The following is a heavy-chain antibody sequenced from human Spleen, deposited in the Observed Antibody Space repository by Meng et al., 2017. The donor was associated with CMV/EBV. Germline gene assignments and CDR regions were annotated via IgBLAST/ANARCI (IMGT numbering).Heavy chain of an antibody. D-gene: IGHD3-9*01. CDR3: ARANGYDILTGYSPRGDY. J-gene: IGHJ4*02. CDR2: MNPNSGNT. Sequence: TFTSDDINWVRQATGQGLEWMGWMNPNSGNTGYAQKFQGRVTMTRNTSISTAYMELSSLRSEDTAVYYCARANGYDILTGYSPRGDYWGQGTLVTVSS. CDR1: TFTSDD. V-gene: IGHV1-8*01.